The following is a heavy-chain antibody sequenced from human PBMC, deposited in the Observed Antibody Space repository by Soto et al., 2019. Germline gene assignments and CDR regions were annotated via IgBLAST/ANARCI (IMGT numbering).Heavy chain of an antibody. J-gene: IGHJ5*02. CDR1: GYTFTSYA. CDR3: AREEDDSSGYYSGWFDP. V-gene: IGHV1-3*01. D-gene: IGHD3-22*01. CDR2: INAGNGNT. Sequence: ASVKVSCKASGYTFTSYAMHWVRQAPGQRLEWMGWINAGNGNTKYSQKFQGRVTITRDTSASTAYMELSSLRSEDTAVYYCAREEDDSSGYYSGWFDPWGQVTLVTVSS.